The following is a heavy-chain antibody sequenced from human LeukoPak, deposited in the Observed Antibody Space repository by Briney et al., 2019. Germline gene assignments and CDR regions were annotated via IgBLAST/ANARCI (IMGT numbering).Heavy chain of an antibody. J-gene: IGHJ4*02. CDR3: ARGHHSDYCSGGSCYSSETGSIDH. V-gene: IGHV3-66*01. CDR2: IYSGGST. Sequence: GGSLRLSCAASGFTVSSNYMSWVRQAPGKGLEWVSVIYSGGSTDYADSVKGRFTISRDNSKNTLYLQMNSLRAEDTAVYYCARGHHSDYCSGGSCYSSETGSIDHWGQGTLVTVSS. CDR1: GFTVSSNY. D-gene: IGHD2-15*01.